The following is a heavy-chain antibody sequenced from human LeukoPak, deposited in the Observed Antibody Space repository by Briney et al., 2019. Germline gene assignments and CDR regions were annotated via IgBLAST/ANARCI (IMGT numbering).Heavy chain of an antibody. CDR1: GGSITSYY. Sequence: SETLSLTCTVSGGSITSYYYTWIRQPPGKGLEWIGYIYYSGNTNYNPSLKSRVTMSLDMSKNQFSLRLTSVTAADTAVYYCARGAGTYYYYMDVWGTGTTVTVSS. CDR3: ARGAGTYYYYMDV. V-gene: IGHV4-59*01. D-gene: IGHD1-26*01. J-gene: IGHJ6*03. CDR2: IYYSGNT.